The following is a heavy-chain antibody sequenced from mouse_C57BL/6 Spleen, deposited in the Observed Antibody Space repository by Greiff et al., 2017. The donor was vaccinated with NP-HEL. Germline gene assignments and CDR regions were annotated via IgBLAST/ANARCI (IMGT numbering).Heavy chain of an antibody. CDR2: ISDGGSYT. J-gene: IGHJ1*03. V-gene: IGHV5-4*01. CDR1: GFTFSSYA. D-gene: IGHD4-1*01. CDR3: ARDLGHWYFDV. Sequence: EVMLVESGGGLVKPGGSLKLSCAASGFTFSSYAMSWVRQTPEKRLEWVATISDGGSYTYYPDNVKGRFTISRDNAKNNLYLQMSHLKSEDTAMYYWARDLGHWYFDVWGTGTTVTVSS.